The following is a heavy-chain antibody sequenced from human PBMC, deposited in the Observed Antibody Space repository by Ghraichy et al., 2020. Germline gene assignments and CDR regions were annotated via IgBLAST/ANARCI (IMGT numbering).Heavy chain of an antibody. J-gene: IGHJ4*02. CDR2: ISSSSSTI. CDR1: GFTFSSYS. CDR3: ARDWQTGDGNY. Sequence: GESLNISCAASGFTFSSYSMNWVRQAPGKGLEWVSYISSSSSTIYYADSVKGRFTISRDNAKNSLYLQMNSLRAEDTAVYYCARDWQTGDGNYWGQGTLVTVSS. D-gene: IGHD7-27*01. V-gene: IGHV3-48*01.